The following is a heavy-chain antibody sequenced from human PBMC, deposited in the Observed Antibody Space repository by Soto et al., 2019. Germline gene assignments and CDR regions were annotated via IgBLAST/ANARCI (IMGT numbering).Heavy chain of an antibody. CDR1: GGSISSSSYY. CDR2: IYYSGST. CDR3: ASPIAAAGTYYYYGMDV. V-gene: IGHV4-39*01. Sequence: PSETLSLTCTVSGGSISSSSYYWGWIRQPPGKGLEWIGSIYYSGSTYYNPSLKSRVTISVDTSKNQFSLKLSSVTAADTAVYYCASPIAAAGTYYYYGMDVWGQGTTVTVSS. D-gene: IGHD6-13*01. J-gene: IGHJ6*02.